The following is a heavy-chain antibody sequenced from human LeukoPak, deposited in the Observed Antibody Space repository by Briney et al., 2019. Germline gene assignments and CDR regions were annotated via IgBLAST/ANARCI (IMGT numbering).Heavy chain of an antibody. D-gene: IGHD6-19*01. Sequence: GGSLRLSCAASGFTFSTYSMNWVRQAPGKGLEWVSSISSSSTYISHADSVKGRFTISRDNAKNSLYLQMNSLRAEDTAVYYCAKGDSSGWYEGAFDIWGQGTMVTVSS. J-gene: IGHJ3*02. CDR1: GFTFSTYS. V-gene: IGHV3-21*04. CDR2: ISSSSTYI. CDR3: AKGDSSGWYEGAFDI.